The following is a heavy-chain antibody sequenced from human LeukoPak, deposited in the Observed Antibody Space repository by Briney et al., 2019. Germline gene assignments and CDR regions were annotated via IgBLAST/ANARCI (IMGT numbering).Heavy chain of an antibody. CDR3: ARAEGSAAADY. V-gene: IGHV4-59*01. Sequence: TSETLSLTCTVSGGSISSYYWSWIRQPPGKGLEWIGYIYYSGSTNYNPSLKSRVTISVDTSKNQFSLKLSSVTAADTAVYYCARAEGSAAADYWGQGTPVTVSS. CDR1: GGSISSYY. J-gene: IGHJ4*02. CDR2: IYYSGST. D-gene: IGHD2-2*01.